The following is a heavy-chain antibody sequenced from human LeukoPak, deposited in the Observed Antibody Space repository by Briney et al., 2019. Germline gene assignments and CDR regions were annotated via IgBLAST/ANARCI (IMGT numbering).Heavy chain of an antibody. CDR3: ARDAGIAAAGIDY. D-gene: IGHD6-13*01. CDR2: INHSGST. CDR1: GGSFSGYY. Sequence: PSETLSLTCAVYGGSFSGYYWSWIRQPPGKGLEWIGEINHSGSTNYNPSLKSRVTISVDTSKNQFSLKLSSVTAADTAVYYCARDAGIAAAGIDYWGQGTLVTVSS. V-gene: IGHV4-34*01. J-gene: IGHJ4*02.